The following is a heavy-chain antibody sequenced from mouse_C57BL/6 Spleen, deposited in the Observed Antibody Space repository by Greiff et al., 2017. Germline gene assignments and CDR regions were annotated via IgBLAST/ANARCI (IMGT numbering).Heavy chain of an antibody. J-gene: IGHJ3*01. CDR2: ISSGGDYI. V-gene: IGHV5-9-1*02. CDR3: TRWGGPFAY. Sequence: EVQLVESGAGLVKPGGSLKLSCAASGFTFSSYAMSWVRQTPEKRPEWVAYISSGGDYIYYADTVKGRFTISRDNARNTLYLQMSSLKSEDTAMFYCTRWGGPFAYWGQGTLVTVSA. CDR1: GFTFSSYA.